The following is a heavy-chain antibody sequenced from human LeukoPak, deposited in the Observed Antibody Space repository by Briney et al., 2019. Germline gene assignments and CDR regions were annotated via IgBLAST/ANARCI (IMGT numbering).Heavy chain of an antibody. CDR1: VYTFTIYG. CDR2: SSAYNGNT. CDR3: ARDRMSTFGGVKGAFDI. Sequence: ASVNVSFKSSVYTFTIYGINWVRQPPGQGLEWMGWSSAYNGNTNYAHKLQGRVTMTTDTSTSTAYMELRSVRSDDTAVYYCARDRMSTFGGVKGAFDIWGQGTMVTVSS. J-gene: IGHJ3*02. V-gene: IGHV1-18*01. D-gene: IGHD3-16*01.